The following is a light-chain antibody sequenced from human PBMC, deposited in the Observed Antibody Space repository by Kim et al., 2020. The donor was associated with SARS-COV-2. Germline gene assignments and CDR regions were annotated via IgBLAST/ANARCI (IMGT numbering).Light chain of an antibody. CDR2: YDS. CDR1: NIGSKS. V-gene: IGLV3-21*04. CDR3: QVWDSSSDLWV. Sequence: APGKTARITCGGTNIGSKSVHWYQKKPGQAPVLVIYYDSDRPSGIPERFSGSNSGNTATLTISRVEAGDEADYYCQVWDSSSDLWVFGGGTQLTVL. J-gene: IGLJ3*02.